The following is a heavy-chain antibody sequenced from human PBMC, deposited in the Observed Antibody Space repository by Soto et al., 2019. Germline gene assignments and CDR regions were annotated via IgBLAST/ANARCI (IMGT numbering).Heavy chain of an antibody. J-gene: IGHJ6*04. V-gene: IGHV6-1*01. CDR3: ARGKWNAYGIDV. CDR1: GDSLSSNSAA. Sequence: SQTLSLTCTISGDSLSSNSAAWNWIRQSPLKCLEWMGRTYSGSKWYYDYAVSVKSRITVNPNTSMNQFSLQLNSVTTEDTALYYCARGKWNAYGIDVWGKVTTVTVSS. D-gene: IGHD1-20*01. CDR2: TYSGSKWYY.